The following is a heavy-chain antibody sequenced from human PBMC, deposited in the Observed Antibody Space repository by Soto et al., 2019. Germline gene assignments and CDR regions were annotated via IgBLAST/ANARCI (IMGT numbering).Heavy chain of an antibody. J-gene: IGHJ4*02. CDR3: VRGDNWNDEASDY. CDR1: GFMFSNHV. Sequence: QVQLVESGGGVVQPGRSRRLSCAASGFMFSNHVMHWVRQAPGKGLEWVAVIWSEGNNRYYADSVKGRVTISRDNSKNTVYLQMNSLRAEDTAVYYCVRGDNWNDEASDYWGQGTLVTVSS. CDR2: IWSEGNNR. V-gene: IGHV3-33*01. D-gene: IGHD1-1*01.